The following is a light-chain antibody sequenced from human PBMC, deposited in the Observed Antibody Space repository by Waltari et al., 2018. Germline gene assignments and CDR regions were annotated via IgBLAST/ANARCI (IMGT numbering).Light chain of an antibody. V-gene: IGLV2-14*01. CDR2: EVK. J-gene: IGLJ3*02. CDR3: SSYTTRSTWV. CDR1: INDIGRFDF. Sequence: QSALTQPAPVSASPGQSITMSCTGTINDIGRFDFVSWYQQHPGQAPRLLIYEVKYRPSGVPDRFSGSKSDNTSSLTIFGLQAEDEADYYCSSYTTRSTWVFGGGTKLTVL.